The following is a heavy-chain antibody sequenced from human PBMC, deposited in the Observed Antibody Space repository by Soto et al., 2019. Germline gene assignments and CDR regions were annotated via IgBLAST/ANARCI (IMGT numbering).Heavy chain of an antibody. Sequence: PGESLKISCKGSGYSFTSYWIGWVRQMPGKGLEWMGIIYPGDSDTRYSPSFQGQVTISADKSISTAYLQWRTLRPEDTAVYYCAREGLVLVPTTVNSDYYYYAMDVWGQGTTVTVSS. CDR1: GYSFTSYW. CDR2: IYPGDSDT. J-gene: IGHJ6*02. V-gene: IGHV5-51*01. D-gene: IGHD4-17*01. CDR3: AREGLVLVPTTVNSDYYYYAMDV.